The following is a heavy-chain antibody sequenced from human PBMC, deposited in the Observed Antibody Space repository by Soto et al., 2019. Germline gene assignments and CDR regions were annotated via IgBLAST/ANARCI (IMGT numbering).Heavy chain of an antibody. D-gene: IGHD6-19*01. CDR2: IHHSGST. J-gene: IGHJ4*02. V-gene: IGHV4-59*01. CDR3: AREVRSNTGWYWEY. Sequence: QVQLQESGPGLVKPSETLSLTCTVSGGSIISYYWSWIRQSPEKGLEWIGYIHHSGSTLYNPSPTNRATVSLDRSHPQFSLKLTSVTAADTALYYCAREVRSNTGWYWEYWGPGTLVTVSS. CDR1: GGSIISYY.